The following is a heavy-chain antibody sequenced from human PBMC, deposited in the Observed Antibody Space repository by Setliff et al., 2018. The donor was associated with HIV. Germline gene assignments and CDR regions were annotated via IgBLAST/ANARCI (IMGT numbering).Heavy chain of an antibody. J-gene: IGHJ5*02. D-gene: IGHD6-19*01. CDR2: ISDSGGGT. V-gene: IGHV3-23*01. CDR3: AKDKGSSGWSA. Sequence: GGSLRLSCAASGFASSTYAMSWVRQAPGKGLEWVSAISDSGGGTYYADSVKGRFTVSRDNSKYTLYLQMNSLRVEDTAVYYCAKDKGSSGWSAWGQGTLVTVS. CDR1: GFASSTYA.